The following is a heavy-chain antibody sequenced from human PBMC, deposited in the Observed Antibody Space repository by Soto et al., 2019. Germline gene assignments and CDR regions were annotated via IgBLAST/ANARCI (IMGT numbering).Heavy chain of an antibody. Sequence: EVQLLESEGGLVPPGGSLRLSCAASGFTFSSYAMSWVRQAPGKGLEWVSGISGSDGSTYYADSVKGRFTISRDNSKNTLYLQMNSLRAEDTAVYYCARDCSSTSCYTPHYGMDVWGQGTTVTVSS. CDR3: ARDCSSTSCYTPHYGMDV. V-gene: IGHV3-23*01. D-gene: IGHD2-2*02. CDR2: ISGSDGST. J-gene: IGHJ6*02. CDR1: GFTFSSYA.